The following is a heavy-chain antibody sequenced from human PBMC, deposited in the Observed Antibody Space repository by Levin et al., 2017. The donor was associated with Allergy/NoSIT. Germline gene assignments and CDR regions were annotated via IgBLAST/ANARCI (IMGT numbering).Heavy chain of an antibody. CDR2: ISSNGGNT. V-gene: IGHV3-23*01. Sequence: GESLKISCAASGFTFNSYGMSWVRQAPGKGLEWVSGISSNGGNTFYGDSVKGRFTISRDNSKNTLFLQMNSLRADATAIYSRAKDTPALSVGPYCDYWGQGTLVTVSS. D-gene: IGHD1-26*01. J-gene: IGHJ4*02. CDR1: GFTFNSYG. CDR3: AKDTPALSVGPYCDY.